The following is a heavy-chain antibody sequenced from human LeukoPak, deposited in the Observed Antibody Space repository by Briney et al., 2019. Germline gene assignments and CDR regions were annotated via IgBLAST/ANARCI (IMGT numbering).Heavy chain of an antibody. CDR3: ARELVGAMNYYYMDV. CDR2: INHSGST. J-gene: IGHJ6*03. Sequence: SETLSLTCTVSGGSISSYYWSWIRQPPGKGLEWIGEINHSGSTNYNPSLKSRVTISVDTSKNQFSLKLSSVTAADTAVYYCARELVGAMNYYYMDVWGKGTTVTVSS. D-gene: IGHD1-26*01. V-gene: IGHV4-34*01. CDR1: GGSISSYY.